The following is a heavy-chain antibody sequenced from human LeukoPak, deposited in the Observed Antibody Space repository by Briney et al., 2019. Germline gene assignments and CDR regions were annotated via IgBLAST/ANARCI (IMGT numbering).Heavy chain of an antibody. J-gene: IGHJ3*02. Sequence: PSETLSLTCTVSGGPISSGDYYGSGIPQPPGKGLEWIGYIYYSGSPYYNPSLKSRVTISVDTSKNQFSLKLSSVTAADTAVYYCAREAYGRNVAFDIWGQGTMVTVSS. CDR2: IYYSGSP. D-gene: IGHD4-23*01. CDR1: GGPISSGDYY. V-gene: IGHV4-30-4*01. CDR3: AREAYGRNVAFDI.